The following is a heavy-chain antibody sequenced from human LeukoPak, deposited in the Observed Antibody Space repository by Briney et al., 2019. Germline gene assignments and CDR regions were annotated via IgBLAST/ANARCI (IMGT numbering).Heavy chain of an antibody. J-gene: IGHJ4*02. V-gene: IGHV1-2*02. CDR1: GYTFSNYG. Sequence: ASVKVSCKASGYTFSNYGMSWVRQAPGQGLEWMGWINPNSGGTNYAQKFQGRVTMTRDTSISTAYMELSRLRSDDTAVYYCASFIVGATDESDYWGQGTLVTVSS. CDR3: ASFIVGATDESDY. CDR2: INPNSGGT. D-gene: IGHD1-26*01.